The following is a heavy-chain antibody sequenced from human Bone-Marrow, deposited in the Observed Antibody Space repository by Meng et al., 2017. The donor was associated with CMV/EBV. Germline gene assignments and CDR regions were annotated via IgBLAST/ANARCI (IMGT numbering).Heavy chain of an antibody. CDR3: ARDLWTTRETGTRGGHYYYGMDV. D-gene: IGHD1-7*01. CDR1: GFTFDDYG. CDR2: INWNGGST. Sequence: GGSLRLSCAASGFTFDDYGMSWVRQAPGKGLEWVSGINWNGGSTGYADSVKGRFTISRDNAKNSLYLQMNSLRAEDTAVYYCARDLWTTRETGTRGGHYYYGMDVWGQGTTVTVSS. J-gene: IGHJ6*02. V-gene: IGHV3-20*04.